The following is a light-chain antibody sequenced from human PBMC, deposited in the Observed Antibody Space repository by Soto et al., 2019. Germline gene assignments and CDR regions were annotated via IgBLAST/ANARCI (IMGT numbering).Light chain of an antibody. V-gene: IGKV3D-15*01. CDR1: QSISIG. CDR2: GAS. J-gene: IGKJ5*01. CDR3: QQYNKWPLIT. Sequence: VVLTQSPGTLSVSTGEGATLSCRASQSISIGLAWYRQKPGQAPRLLIYGASTRATGTPARFSGSGSGTEFTLTISSLQSEDFALYYCQQYNKWPLITFGQGTRLEIK.